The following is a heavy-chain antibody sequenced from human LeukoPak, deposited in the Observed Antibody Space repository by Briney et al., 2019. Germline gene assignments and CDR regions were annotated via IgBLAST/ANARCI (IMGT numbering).Heavy chain of an antibody. V-gene: IGHV3-23*01. Sequence: GGSLRLSCAASGFTFSSYAMSWVRQAPGKGLEWVSAISGSGGSTYYADSVKGRFTISRDNSKNTLYLQMNSLRAEDTPVCYFAKNSAIEVGVIPYYRGQGTLVNVSS. CDR3: AKNSAIEVGVIPYY. J-gene: IGHJ4*02. CDR1: GFTFSSYA. D-gene: IGHD3-22*01. CDR2: ISGSGGST.